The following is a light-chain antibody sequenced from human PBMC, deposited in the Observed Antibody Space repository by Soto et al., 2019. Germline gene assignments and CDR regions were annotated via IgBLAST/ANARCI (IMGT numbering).Light chain of an antibody. Sequence: QSALTQPASVSGSPGQSITISCTGSSSDVGGYNYVSWYQHHPGKAPKLIIFEVTNRPSGVSNRFSGSKSGNTASLTISGLQAEDEADYYCSSLTSSSTRGVFGTGTKLT. CDR2: EVT. CDR3: SSLTSSSTRGV. V-gene: IGLV2-14*01. CDR1: SSDVGGYNY. J-gene: IGLJ1*01.